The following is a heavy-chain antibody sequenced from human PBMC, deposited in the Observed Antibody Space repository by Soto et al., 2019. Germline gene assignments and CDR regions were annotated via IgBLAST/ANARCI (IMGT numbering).Heavy chain of an antibody. CDR1: GGSFSGYY. J-gene: IGHJ6*02. Sequence: SETLSLTCAVYGGSFSGYYWSWVRQPPGKGLEWIAEINHSGSTNYNPSLKSRVTISVDTSKNYFSLKLSFVTAADTAVYYCARALPVSRYCISIDCPRAGMDVWGQGPPVTVSS. D-gene: IGHD2-2*01. CDR3: ARALPVSRYCISIDCPRAGMDV. V-gene: IGHV4-34*01. CDR2: INHSGST.